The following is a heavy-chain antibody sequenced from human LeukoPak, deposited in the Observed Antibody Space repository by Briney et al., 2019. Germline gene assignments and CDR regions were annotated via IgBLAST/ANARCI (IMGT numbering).Heavy chain of an antibody. J-gene: IGHJ4*02. CDR1: GYSISSGYY. V-gene: IGHV4-38-2*02. D-gene: IGHD2-15*01. CDR2: IYHSGST. CDR3: ARRKGYCSGGSCYEYYFDY. Sequence: PSETLSLTCTVSGYSISSGYYWGWIRQPPGKGLEWIGSIYHSGSTYYNPSLKSRVTISVDTSKSQFSLKLSSVTAADTAVYYCARRKGYCSGGSCYEYYFDYWGQGTLVTVSS.